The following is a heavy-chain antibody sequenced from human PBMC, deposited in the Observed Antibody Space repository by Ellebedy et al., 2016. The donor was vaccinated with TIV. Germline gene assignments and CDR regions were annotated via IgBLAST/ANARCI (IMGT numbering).Heavy chain of an antibody. Sequence: GESLKISCVVSGFNFRSYWMGWVRQAPGTGLAWVATIYQDGSQKYYVDSAEGRFTISRDNAKNSLTLEMRSLRVEATAMYYCARRGSYGDYAVQVNSWFDVWGQGIPVTVSP. V-gene: IGHV3-7*01. CDR3: ARRGSYGDYAVQVNSWFDV. CDR2: IYQDGSQK. J-gene: IGHJ5*02. D-gene: IGHD4-17*01. CDR1: GFNFRSYW.